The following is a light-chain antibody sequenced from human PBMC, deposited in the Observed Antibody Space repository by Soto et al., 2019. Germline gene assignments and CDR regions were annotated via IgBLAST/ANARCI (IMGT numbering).Light chain of an antibody. Sequence: EIVLTQSPGTLSLSPGQRATLSCRTSQSISSSYLAWYQQRPGQAPRLLIFTASTRATGIPDRFSGSGSGTDFTLTISRLEPEDFAVYYCQLYSRSLTFGGGTRVEIK. CDR3: QLYSRSLT. V-gene: IGKV3-20*01. CDR1: QSISSSY. CDR2: TAS. J-gene: IGKJ4*01.